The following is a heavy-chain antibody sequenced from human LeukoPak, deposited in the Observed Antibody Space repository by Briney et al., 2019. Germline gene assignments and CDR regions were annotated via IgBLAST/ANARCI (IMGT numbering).Heavy chain of an antibody. D-gene: IGHD2-2*01. Sequence: SETLSLTCTVSGGSISSSSYYWGWIRQPPGKGLEWIGSIYYSGSTYYNPSLKSRVTIPVDTSKNQFSLKLSSVTAADTAVYYCARGVLGYCSSTSCYPWFDPWGQGTLVTVSS. CDR3: ARGVLGYCSSTSCYPWFDP. CDR1: GGSISSSSYY. V-gene: IGHV4-39*07. CDR2: IYYSGST. J-gene: IGHJ5*02.